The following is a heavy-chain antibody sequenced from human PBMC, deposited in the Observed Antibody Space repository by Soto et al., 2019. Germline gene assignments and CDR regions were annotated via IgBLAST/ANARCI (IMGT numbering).Heavy chain of an antibody. CDR2: ISSSSSAI. V-gene: IGHV3-48*02. J-gene: IGHJ4*01. CDR1: GFTCNSYS. Sequence: PGGSLRLSCAASGFTCNSYSMNWVRQAPGKGLEWISYISSSSSAIFYADSVKGRFTISRDNAKNTLYLQMNSLRDEDTAVYYCARYHDYGASDAKAGDYWGHGTLVTVSS. D-gene: IGHD4-17*01. CDR3: ARYHDYGASDAKAGDY.